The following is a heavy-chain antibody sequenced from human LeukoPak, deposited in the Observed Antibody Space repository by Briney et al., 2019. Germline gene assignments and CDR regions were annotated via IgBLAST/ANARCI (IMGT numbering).Heavy chain of an antibody. V-gene: IGHV1-69*05. J-gene: IGHJ4*02. CDR1: GGTFSSYA. CDR2: IIPIFGTA. CDR3: ASPSSSVQLWFPFDY. Sequence: SVKVSCKASGGTFSSYAISWVRQAPGQGLEWMGGIIPIFGTANYAQKFRGRVTITTDESTSTAYMELSSLRSEDTAVYYCASPSSSVQLWFPFDYWGQGTLVTVSS. D-gene: IGHD5-18*01.